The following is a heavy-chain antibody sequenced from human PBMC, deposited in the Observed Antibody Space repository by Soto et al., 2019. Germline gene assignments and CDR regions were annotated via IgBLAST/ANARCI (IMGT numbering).Heavy chain of an antibody. CDR1: GGTFSSYA. V-gene: IGHV1-69*12. CDR3: ATKGLPTYYYDGMDV. J-gene: IGHJ6*02. CDR2: IIPIFGTA. Sequence: QVQLVQSGAEVKKPGSSVKVSCKASGGTFSSYAISWVRQAPGQGLEWMGGIIPIFGTADYAQKFQGRVTITADEATTTAYMELSSLRSEDTAVYYCATKGLPTYYYDGMDVWGQGTTVTVSS. D-gene: IGHD5-18*01.